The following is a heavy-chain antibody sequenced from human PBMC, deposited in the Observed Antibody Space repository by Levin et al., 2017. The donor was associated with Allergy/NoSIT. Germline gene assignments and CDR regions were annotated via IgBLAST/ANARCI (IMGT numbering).Heavy chain of an antibody. J-gene: IGHJ1*01. D-gene: IGHD6-6*01. CDR3: AREVYSSSRYFQH. V-gene: IGHV4-39*01. Sequence: RSQTLSLTCTVSGGSISSSSYYWGWIRQPPGKGLEWIGNIFYSGSTYYNPSLKSRVTISVDTSKNQFFLKLSSVTAADTAVYYCAREVYSSSRYFQHWGQGTLVTVSS. CDR1: GGSISSSSYY. CDR2: IFYSGST.